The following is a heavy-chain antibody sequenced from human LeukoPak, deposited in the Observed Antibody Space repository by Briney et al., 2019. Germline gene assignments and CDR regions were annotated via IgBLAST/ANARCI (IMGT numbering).Heavy chain of an antibody. V-gene: IGHV1-18*01. Sequence: ASVKVSCKASGYRLRNHGISWVRQASGQGLEWVGWIAADSGDIHGYTHYAEKLQGRVSMTTDTSTDTAYMDLRSLTSDDTAVYYCARGSSSYNWYFDLWGRGTLITVSS. CDR3: ARGSSSYNWYFDL. CDR2: IAADSGDIHGYT. J-gene: IGHJ2*01. D-gene: IGHD4-11*01. CDR1: GYRLRNHG.